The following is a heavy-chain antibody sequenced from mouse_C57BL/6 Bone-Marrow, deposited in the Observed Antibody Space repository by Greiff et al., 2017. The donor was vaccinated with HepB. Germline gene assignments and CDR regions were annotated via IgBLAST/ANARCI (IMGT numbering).Heavy chain of an antibody. CDR2: ISDGGSYT. D-gene: IGHD3-2*02. CDR3: ARGPVDSSGPYYYAMDY. Sequence: EVQGVESGGGLVKPGGSLKLSCAASGFTFSSYAMSWVRQTPEKRLEWVATISDGGSYTYYPDNVKGRFTISRDNAKNNLYLQMSHLKSEDTAMYYCARGPVDSSGPYYYAMDYWGQGTSVSVSS. CDR1: GFTFSSYA. V-gene: IGHV5-4*01. J-gene: IGHJ4*01.